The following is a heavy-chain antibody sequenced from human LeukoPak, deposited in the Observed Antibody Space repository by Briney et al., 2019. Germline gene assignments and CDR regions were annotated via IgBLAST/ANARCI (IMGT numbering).Heavy chain of an antibody. CDR1: GFTLTNYW. V-gene: IGHV3-7*03. CDR3: ARGDFDC. Sequence: AGGSLRLSCAASGFTLTNYWMSWVRQAPGKGLEWVANVKQDGSGEYYVDSVKGRFTISRVSAKNSLYLQMNSLRAEDTAVYYCARGDFDCWGQGTLVTVSS. J-gene: IGHJ4*02. CDR2: VKQDGSGE.